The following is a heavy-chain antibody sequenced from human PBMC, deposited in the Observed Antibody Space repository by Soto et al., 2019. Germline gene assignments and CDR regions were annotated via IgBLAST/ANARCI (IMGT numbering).Heavy chain of an antibody. CDR1: GFTFSSYW. Sequence: GGSLRLSCAASGFTFSSYWMSWVRQAPGKGLEWVANIKQDGSEKYYVDSVKGRFTISRDNAKNSLYLQMNSLGAEDTAVYYCARAAVDYTTYYYMDVWGKGTTVTVSS. V-gene: IGHV3-7*01. D-gene: IGHD4-4*01. J-gene: IGHJ6*03. CDR2: IKQDGSEK. CDR3: ARAAVDYTTYYYMDV.